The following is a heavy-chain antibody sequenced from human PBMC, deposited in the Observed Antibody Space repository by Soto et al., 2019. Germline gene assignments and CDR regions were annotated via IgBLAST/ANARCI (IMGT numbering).Heavy chain of an antibody. CDR3: ARGDGRVRGVISATFYYYMDV. CDR1: GFTFSSYG. J-gene: IGHJ6*03. CDR2: IWYDGSNK. D-gene: IGHD3-10*01. V-gene: IGHV3-33*01. Sequence: PGGSLRLSCAASGFTFSSYGMHWVRQAPGKGLEWVAVIWYDGSNKYYADSVKGRFTISRDNSKNTLYLQMNSLRAEDTAVYYCARGDGRVRGVISATFYYYMDVWGKGTTVTVSS.